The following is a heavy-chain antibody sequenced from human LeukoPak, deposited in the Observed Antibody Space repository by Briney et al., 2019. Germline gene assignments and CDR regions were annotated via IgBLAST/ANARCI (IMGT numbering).Heavy chain of an antibody. CDR2: IIAYNGNT. J-gene: IGHJ4*02. Sequence: ASVKVSCKASGYTFSSYSISWVRQAPGQGLEWMGWIIAYNGNTFYAQKVKGRVTMTTDTSTSTAYTELRSLKSDDTAVYYCARASYCSDGSCYSDYWGQGTLVTVSS. V-gene: IGHV1-18*01. D-gene: IGHD2-15*01. CDR3: ARASYCSDGSCYSDY. CDR1: GYTFSSYS.